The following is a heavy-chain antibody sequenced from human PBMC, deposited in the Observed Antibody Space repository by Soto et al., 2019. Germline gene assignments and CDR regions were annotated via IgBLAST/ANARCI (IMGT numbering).Heavy chain of an antibody. Sequence: GVSLRLSCSASGFIFSSSAMNWVRQAPGKGLEWVSAISGSGGSIYYADSVKGRFTISRDNSKTTLYLEMDSLRAEDTAVYYCAKGGGDSLRYGMDVWGQGTTVTVSS. CDR2: ISGSGGSI. CDR1: GFIFSSSA. CDR3: AKGGGDSLRYGMDV. V-gene: IGHV3-23*01. D-gene: IGHD2-21*02. J-gene: IGHJ6*02.